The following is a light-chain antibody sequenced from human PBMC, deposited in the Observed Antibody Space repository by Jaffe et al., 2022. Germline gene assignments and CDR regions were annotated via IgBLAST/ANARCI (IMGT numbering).Light chain of an antibody. V-gene: IGKV1-NL1*01. J-gene: IGKJ2*01. CDR2: AAS. CDR3: QQYYSTPPVYT. Sequence: DIQMTQSPSSLSASVGDRVTITCRASQGISNSLAWYQQKPGKAPKLLLYAASRLESGVPSRFSGSGSGTDYTLTISSLQPEDFATYYCQQYYSTPPVYTFGQGTKLEIK. CDR1: QGISNS.